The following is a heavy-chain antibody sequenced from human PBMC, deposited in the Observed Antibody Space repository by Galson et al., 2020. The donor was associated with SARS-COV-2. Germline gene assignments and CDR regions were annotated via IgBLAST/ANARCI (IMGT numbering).Heavy chain of an antibody. J-gene: IGHJ4*02. V-gene: IGHV3-33*01. CDR1: GLTFSSFV. Sequence: GESLKTSCAASGLTFSSFVMHWARLDPGKAPEWEADIWYDGSKTHYVHSANGRFTISRDNSNNMFYFQMNSLRVEDTAVYYCARESEVHSRRFDYGGQGTQVTVS. CDR3: ARESEVHSRRFDY. CDR2: IWYDGSKT.